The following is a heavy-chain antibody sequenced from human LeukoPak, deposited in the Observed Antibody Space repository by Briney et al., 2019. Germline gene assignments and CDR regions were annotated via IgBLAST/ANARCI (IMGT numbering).Heavy chain of an antibody. D-gene: IGHD2-2*02. Sequence: RTSETLSLTCTVSGGSISSYYWSWIRQPAGKGPEWIGRIYTSGSTNYNPSLKSRVTMSVDTSKNQFSLKLSSVTAADTAVYYCNTRTRAFDIWGQGTMVTVSS. V-gene: IGHV4-4*07. CDR2: IYTSGST. J-gene: IGHJ3*02. CDR3: NTRTRAFDI. CDR1: GGSISSYY.